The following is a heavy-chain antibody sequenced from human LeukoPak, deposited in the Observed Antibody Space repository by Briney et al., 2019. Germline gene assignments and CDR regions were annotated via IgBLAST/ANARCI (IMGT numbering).Heavy chain of an antibody. CDR1: GFTFSYAW. CDR3: ARIAAVNYYYYYMDV. CDR2: IKSKSYGGTT. J-gene: IGHJ6*03. V-gene: IGHV3-15*01. Sequence: GGSLRLSCAASGFTFSYAWMSWVRQAPGKGLEWVGRIKSKSYGGTTDYAAPVKGRFTISRDDSKNTLYLQMNSLRAEDTAVYYCARIAAVNYYYYYMDVWGKGTTVTVSS. D-gene: IGHD6-13*01.